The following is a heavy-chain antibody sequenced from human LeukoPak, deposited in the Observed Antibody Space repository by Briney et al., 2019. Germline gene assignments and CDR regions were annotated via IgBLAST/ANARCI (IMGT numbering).Heavy chain of an antibody. V-gene: IGHV1-2*02. D-gene: IGHD5-18*01. CDR1: GYTFAGYY. CDR3: ESPSPDTAMVPFDY. Sequence: ASVKVSCKASGYTFAGYYMHWVRQAPGQGLEWMGWINPNSGGTNYAQKFQGRVTMTRDTSISTAYMELSRLRSDDTAVYYCESPSPDTAMVPFDYWGQGTLVTVSS. CDR2: INPNSGGT. J-gene: IGHJ4*02.